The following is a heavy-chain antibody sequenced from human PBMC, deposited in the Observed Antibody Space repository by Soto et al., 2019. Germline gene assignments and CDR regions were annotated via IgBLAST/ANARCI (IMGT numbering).Heavy chain of an antibody. CDR2: LIPIFGTA. CDR1: GGTFSSYA. D-gene: IGHD6-13*01. CDR3: AEQQKPDAFDI. Sequence: GASVKVSCKASGGTFSSYAISWGRQAPGQGLEWMGGLIPIFGTANYAQKFQGRVTITADESTSTAYMELSSLRSEDTAVYYCAEQQKPDAFDIWGQGTMVTVSS. J-gene: IGHJ3*02. V-gene: IGHV1-69*13.